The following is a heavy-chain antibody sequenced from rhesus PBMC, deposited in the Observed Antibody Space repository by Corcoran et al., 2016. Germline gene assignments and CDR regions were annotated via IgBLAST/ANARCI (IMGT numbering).Heavy chain of an antibody. CDR2: ISGITEGT. J-gene: IGHJ4*01. V-gene: IGHV4-80*01. CDR1: GGSFSSDW. Sequence: QVQLQESGPGLVKPSETLSLTCGVSGGSFSSDWWSWIRQPPGKGLEWVGEISGITEGTNYNTSHKRRGTISKDASRNQFSLKLSSVTAADTAVYFCARYRGGDQQFNDYWGQGVLVTVSS. D-gene: IGHD5-12*01. CDR3: ARYRGGDQQFNDY.